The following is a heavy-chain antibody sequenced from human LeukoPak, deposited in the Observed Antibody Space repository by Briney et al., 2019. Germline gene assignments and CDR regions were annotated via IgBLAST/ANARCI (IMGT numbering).Heavy chain of an antibody. Sequence: GGSLRLSCVASGLSFSSFAMTWVRQAPGKGLEWVSEITGGGGANHADSVKGRFTISRDNAKNSLYLQMNSLRAGDTAVYYCARGRRWFGVAGRGMDVWGQGTTVTVSS. J-gene: IGHJ6*02. CDR1: GLSFSSFA. D-gene: IGHD3-10*01. CDR3: ARGRRWFGVAGRGMDV. CDR2: ITGGGGA. V-gene: IGHV3-23*01.